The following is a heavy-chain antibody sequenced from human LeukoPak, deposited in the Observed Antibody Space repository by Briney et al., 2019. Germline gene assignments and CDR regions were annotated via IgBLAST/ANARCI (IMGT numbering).Heavy chain of an antibody. CDR2: SHNDGNSV. V-gene: IGHV3-74*01. CDR1: GFDFSRYW. D-gene: IGHD1-14*01. CDR3: AREDNVKLPGAFGM. J-gene: IGHJ3*02. Sequence: GGSLRLSCAASGFDFSRYWMHWVRQVPGKEVVWVSHSHNDGNSVSYADSVKGRFTISRVNAKNTLSLQMNSLRAEDTAVYYCAREDNVKLPGAFGMWGQGSMVIVSA.